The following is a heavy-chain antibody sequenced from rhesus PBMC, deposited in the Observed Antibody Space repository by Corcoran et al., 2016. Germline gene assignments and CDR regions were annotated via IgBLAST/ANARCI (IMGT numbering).Heavy chain of an antibody. CDR1: GYSISSNS. CDR2: IDGSEGST. D-gene: IGHD3-40*01. CDR3: TRDFDYDFDY. V-gene: IGHV4-160*01. J-gene: IGHJ4*01. Sequence: QVQLQESGPGLLTPSETLSLTCAVSGYSISSNSCSWIRQPPGKGLEWIGYIDGSEGSTYYNPSLKRRVTISTDTSKNHFSLKLTSVTAADTAVYYCTRDFDYDFDYWGQGVLVTVSS.